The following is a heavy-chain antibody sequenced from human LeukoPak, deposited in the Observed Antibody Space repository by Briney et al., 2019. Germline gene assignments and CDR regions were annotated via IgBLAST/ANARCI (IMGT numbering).Heavy chain of an antibody. D-gene: IGHD5-24*01. Sequence: NPSETLSLTCTVSGGSISSGGYYWSWIRQHPGKGLEWIGYIYYSGSTYYNPSLKSRVTISVDTSKSQFSLKLSSVTAADTAVYYCARAEWRWLQLIPDAFDIWGQGTMVTVSS. J-gene: IGHJ3*02. V-gene: IGHV4-31*03. CDR3: ARAEWRWLQLIPDAFDI. CDR2: IYYSGST. CDR1: GGSISSGGYY.